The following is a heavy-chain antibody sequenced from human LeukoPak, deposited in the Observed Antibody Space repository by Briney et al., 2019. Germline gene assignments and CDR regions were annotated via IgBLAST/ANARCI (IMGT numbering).Heavy chain of an antibody. Sequence: GASVKVSCKASGYTFTGYYMHWVRQAPGQGLEWMGWINPNSGGTNYAQKFQGRVTMNRDTSSSTAYMELSGLRSDDTAVYYCARVVIVVVPAGIPAFDYWGQGTLVTVSS. CDR3: ARVVIVVVPAGIPAFDY. D-gene: IGHD2-2*02. CDR1: GYTFTGYY. CDR2: INPNSGGT. V-gene: IGHV1-2*02. J-gene: IGHJ4*02.